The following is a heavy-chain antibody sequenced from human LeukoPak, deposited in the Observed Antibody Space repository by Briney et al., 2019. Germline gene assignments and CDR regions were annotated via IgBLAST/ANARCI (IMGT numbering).Heavy chain of an antibody. CDR1: GFTFSSYG. D-gene: IGHD5-24*01. J-gene: IGHJ6*03. CDR3: AKDGVGYNSDYYYMDV. CDR2: IRYDGSNK. V-gene: IGHV3-30*02. Sequence: PGGSLRLSCAASGFTFSSYGMHWVRQAPGKGLEWVAFIRYDGSNKYYADSVKGRFTISRDNSKNTLYLQMNSLRAEDTAVYYCAKDGVGYNSDYYYMDVWGKGTTVTVSS.